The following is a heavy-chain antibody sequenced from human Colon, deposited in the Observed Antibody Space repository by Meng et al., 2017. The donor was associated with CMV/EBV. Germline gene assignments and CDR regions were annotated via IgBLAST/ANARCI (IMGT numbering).Heavy chain of an antibody. CDR1: GGSISSSSYY. J-gene: IGHJ5*02. CDR2: IYYSGSA. V-gene: IGHV4-39*01. CDR3: ARSQFFGVVIGRINWFDP. Sequence: GSLRLSCTVSGGSISSSSYYWGWIRQPPGKGLEWIGSIYYSGSAYYNPSLKSRVTISVDTSTNQFSLKLSSVTAADTAVYYCARSQFFGVVIGRINWFDPWGQGTLVTVSS. D-gene: IGHD3-3*01.